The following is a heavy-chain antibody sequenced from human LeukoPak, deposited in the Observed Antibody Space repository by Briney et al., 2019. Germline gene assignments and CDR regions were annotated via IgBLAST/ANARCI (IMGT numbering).Heavy chain of an antibody. D-gene: IGHD3-3*01. CDR3: ASFLEWPYYCMDV. CDR2: ISSSSNTI. V-gene: IGHV3-48*01. CDR1: RFTFSDYS. J-gene: IGHJ6*03. Sequence: GGSLRLSCAASRFTFSDYSMNWVRQAPGKGLEWVSYISSSSNTIYYADSVKGRFTISRDNAKNSLYLQMNSLRAEDAAVYYCASFLEWPYYCMDVWGRGTTVTVSS.